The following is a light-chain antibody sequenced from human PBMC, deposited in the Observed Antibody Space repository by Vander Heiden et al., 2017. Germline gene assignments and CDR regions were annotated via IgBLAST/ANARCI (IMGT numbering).Light chain of an antibody. CDR1: QSLLHNNGYNY. CDR2: LGS. Sequence: DIVMTQSPLSLPVTPGEPASISCRSSQSLLHNNGYNYLDWYLQKPGQSPQLLIYLGSNRASGVPDRLTGSGSGTDFTLKISRVEAEDVGVYYCMQALQNPTFGPGTKVEIK. V-gene: IGKV2-28*01. CDR3: MQALQNPT. J-gene: IGKJ1*01.